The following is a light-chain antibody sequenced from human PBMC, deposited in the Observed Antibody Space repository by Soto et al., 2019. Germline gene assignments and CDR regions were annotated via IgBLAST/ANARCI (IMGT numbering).Light chain of an antibody. Sequence: EIVLTQSPGTLSLSPGERATLSCRASQSVSSSYLAWYQQKPGQAPRLLIYGASSRATGIPDRISGSGSGTDFTLTISRLEPEDFAVYYCQQYGSSPPFGPGTKVDIK. J-gene: IGKJ3*01. V-gene: IGKV3-20*01. CDR1: QSVSSSY. CDR3: QQYGSSPP. CDR2: GAS.